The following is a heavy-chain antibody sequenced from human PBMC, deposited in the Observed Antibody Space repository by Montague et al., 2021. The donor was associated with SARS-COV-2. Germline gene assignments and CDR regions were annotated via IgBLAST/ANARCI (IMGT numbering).Heavy chain of an antibody. D-gene: IGHD3-9*01. Sequence: SETLSLTCTVSGGSITSYYWTWIRQPPGKGLEWVGRIYYSGSTNYNPSLKSRVTISVGTSKNQFSLKLSSATAADTAVYYCARTGLGAYDILTGYTVNAFDMWGQGTMVTVSS. J-gene: IGHJ3*02. CDR2: IYYSGST. V-gene: IGHV4-59*01. CDR1: GGSITSYY. CDR3: ARTGLGAYDILTGYTVNAFDM.